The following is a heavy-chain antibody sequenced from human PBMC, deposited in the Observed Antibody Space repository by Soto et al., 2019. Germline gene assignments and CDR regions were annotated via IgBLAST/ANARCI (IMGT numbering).Heavy chain of an antibody. D-gene: IGHD2-21*01. CDR2: IKSKTDGGTT. CDR3: IVRYPYYFDY. CDR1: GFTFSNAW. J-gene: IGHJ4*02. V-gene: IGHV3-15*07. Sequence: EVQLVESGGGLVKPGGSLRLSCAASGFTFSNAWMNWVRKAPGKGLEWVGRIKSKTDGGTTDYAAPVKGRFTISRDDSKNTLYLQMNRLTAADTAVYYCIVRYPYYFDYWGQGTLVTVSS.